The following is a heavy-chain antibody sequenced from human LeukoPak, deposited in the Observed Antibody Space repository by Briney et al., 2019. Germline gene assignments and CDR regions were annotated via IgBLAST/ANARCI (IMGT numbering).Heavy chain of an antibody. J-gene: IGHJ5*02. CDR3: ARDFGRGYCSTTSCFVPWFDP. V-gene: IGHV4-59*11. D-gene: IGHD2-2*01. CDR2: IHYSGST. CDR1: RGSISNHY. Sequence: SETLSLTCTVSRGSISNHYWSWIRQPPGTGLECIGYIHYSGSTNYNPSLKSRVTISVDTSKNQFSLKLTSVTAADTAVYYCARDFGRGYCSTTSCFVPWFDPWGQGTLVTVSS.